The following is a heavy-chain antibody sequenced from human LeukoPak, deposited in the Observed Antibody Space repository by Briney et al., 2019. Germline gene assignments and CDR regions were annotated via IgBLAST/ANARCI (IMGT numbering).Heavy chain of an antibody. Sequence: GGSLRLSCAASGFTVSSNYMSWVRQAPGKGLEWVSVIYSGGSTYYADSVKGRFTISRDNSKNTLYLQMNSLRAEDTAVYYCAKIEHYYDSSGSSRFYFDYWGQGTLVTVSS. CDR1: GFTVSSNY. V-gene: IGHV3-66*01. CDR3: AKIEHYYDSSGSSRFYFDY. CDR2: IYSGGST. D-gene: IGHD3-22*01. J-gene: IGHJ4*02.